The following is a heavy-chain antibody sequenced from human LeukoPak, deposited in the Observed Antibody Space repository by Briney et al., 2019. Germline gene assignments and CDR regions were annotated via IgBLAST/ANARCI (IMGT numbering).Heavy chain of an antibody. CDR3: AKDLRLYSSGWAFDY. CDR2: ISYDGSNK. CDR1: GFTFSSYG. J-gene: IGHJ4*02. V-gene: IGHV3-30*18. Sequence: PGGSLRLSCAASGFTFSSYGMHWVCQAPGKGLEWVAVISYDGSNKYYADSVKGRFTISRDNSKSTLYLQMNSLRAEDTAVYYCAKDLRLYSSGWAFDYWGQGTLVTVSS. D-gene: IGHD6-19*01.